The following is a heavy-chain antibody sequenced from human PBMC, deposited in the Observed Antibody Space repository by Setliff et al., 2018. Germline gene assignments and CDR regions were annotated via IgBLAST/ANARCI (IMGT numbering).Heavy chain of an antibody. CDR2: IYYTTNG. CDR3: ARFWGFGEWDAFDI. V-gene: IGHV4-30-4*02. Sequence: PSETLSLTCTVSGDSISSGDYFWSWIRQPPGKGLEWIGSIYYTTNGHYNPSLKSRVTMSVDTSKNQSSLKLTSVTAADTAVHYCARFWGFGEWDAFDIWGQGTMVTVSS. CDR1: GDSISSGDYF. D-gene: IGHD3-10*01. J-gene: IGHJ3*02.